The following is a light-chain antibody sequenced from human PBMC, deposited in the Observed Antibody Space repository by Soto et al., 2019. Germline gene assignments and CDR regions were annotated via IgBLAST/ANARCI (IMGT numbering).Light chain of an antibody. V-gene: IGLV1-47*01. CDR1: SSNIGSNY. CDR2: RNN. CDR3: AAWDDSLSGKV. J-gene: IGLJ2*01. Sequence: QLVLTQPPSASGTPGQRVTISCSGSSSNIGSNYVYSYQQLPGTAPKLLIYRNNQRPSVVPDRFSGSKSGTSASLAISGRRSEDEADYYCAAWDDSLSGKVFGGGTQVTVL.